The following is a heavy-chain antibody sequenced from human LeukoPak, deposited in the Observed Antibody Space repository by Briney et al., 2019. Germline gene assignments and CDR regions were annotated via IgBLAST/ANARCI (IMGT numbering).Heavy chain of an antibody. Sequence: SETLSLTCTVSGGSISSYYWSWIRHPPGKGLEWIGYIYYSGSTNYNPSLKSRVTISVDTSKNQFSLKLSSVTAADTAVYYCASSSLYYYYYMDVWGKGTTVTVSS. V-gene: IGHV4-59*01. CDR1: GGSISSYY. CDR3: ASSSLYYYYYMDV. J-gene: IGHJ6*03. CDR2: IYYSGST. D-gene: IGHD6-19*01.